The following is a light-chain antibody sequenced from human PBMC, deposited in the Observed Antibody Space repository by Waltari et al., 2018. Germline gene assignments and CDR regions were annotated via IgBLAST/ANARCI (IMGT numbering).Light chain of an antibody. J-gene: IGKJ5*01. V-gene: IGKV1-39*01. CDR3: QQSYDSLPVT. CDR1: QSISSL. CDR2: AAS. Sequence: DIQLTQSPASLSSSVGDRVTITCRASQSISSLLTWYQQKQGKAPKLLIYAASTMQSGVPSSSSSSGSGANYILPISSLLPQDDAAYYCQQSYDSLPVTFGQGTRVEIK.